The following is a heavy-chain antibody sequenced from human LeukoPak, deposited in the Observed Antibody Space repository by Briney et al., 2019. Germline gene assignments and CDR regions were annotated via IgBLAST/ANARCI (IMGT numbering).Heavy chain of an antibody. CDR1: GFSFSFYS. CDR2: ISSSSNYI. CDR3: ARDQPGTTPIDY. J-gene: IGHJ4*02. D-gene: IGHD1-1*01. V-gene: IGHV3-21*01. Sequence: GGSLRLSCATSGFSFSFYSMTWVRQAPGKGLEWVSSISSSSNYIYYADSVKGRFTISRDNAKNSLYLQMNSLRAEDTAVYYCARDQPGTTPIDYWGQGTLVTVSS.